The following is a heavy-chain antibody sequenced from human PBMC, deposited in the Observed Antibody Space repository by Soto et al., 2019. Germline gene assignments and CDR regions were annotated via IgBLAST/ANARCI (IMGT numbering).Heavy chain of an antibody. Sequence: GGSLRLSCAASGFTFSSYAMTWVRQAPGRGLEWVSVISAGGENTYYVDSVKGRFTISRDNAKNSLYLQMNSLRAEDTAVYYCARMEILLWFGELPSAFDIWGQGTMVTVSS. J-gene: IGHJ3*02. CDR3: ARMEILLWFGELPSAFDI. CDR2: ISAGGENT. CDR1: GFTFSSYA. V-gene: IGHV3-23*01. D-gene: IGHD3-10*01.